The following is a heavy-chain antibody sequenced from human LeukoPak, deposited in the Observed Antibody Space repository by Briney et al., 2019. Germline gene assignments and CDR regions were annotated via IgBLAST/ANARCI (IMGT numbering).Heavy chain of an antibody. CDR2: INYSGSS. CDR1: GGSISTYY. Sequence: SETLSLTCTVSGGSISTYYWTWIRRPPGKGLEWIGYINYSGSSDYNPSLKSRVTISVDTSKNQFSLKLNSVTAADTAVYYCARRTYYDVLTGYKYWYFDLWGRGTLVTVSS. CDR3: ARRTYYDVLTGYKYWYFDL. V-gene: IGHV4-59*01. D-gene: IGHD3-9*01. J-gene: IGHJ2*01.